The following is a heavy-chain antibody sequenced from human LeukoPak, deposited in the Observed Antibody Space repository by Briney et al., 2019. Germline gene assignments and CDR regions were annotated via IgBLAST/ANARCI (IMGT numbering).Heavy chain of an antibody. Sequence: GGSLRLSCAASGFTFSSYWMHWVRQAPGKGLVWVSRINSDGSSTSYADSVKGRFTISRENAKNSLYLQMNSLRAGDTAVYYCARDRGGGHMDVWGKGTTVTVSS. CDR3: ARDRGGGHMDV. J-gene: IGHJ6*03. D-gene: IGHD2-15*01. CDR2: INSDGSST. CDR1: GFTFSSYW. V-gene: IGHV3-74*01.